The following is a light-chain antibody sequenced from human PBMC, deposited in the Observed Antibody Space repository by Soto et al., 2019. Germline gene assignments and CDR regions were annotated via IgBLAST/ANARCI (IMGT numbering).Light chain of an antibody. Sequence: DIQLTQSPSFLSASVGDRVTLTCRASQGISSFLAWYQQKPGKAPKLLIYAASTLQSGVPSRFSGSGSGTEFTLTISSLQPDDFATYYCQQYNSYSFTFGQGTRLEIK. CDR1: QGISSF. V-gene: IGKV1-9*01. CDR2: AAS. CDR3: QQYNSYSFT. J-gene: IGKJ5*01.